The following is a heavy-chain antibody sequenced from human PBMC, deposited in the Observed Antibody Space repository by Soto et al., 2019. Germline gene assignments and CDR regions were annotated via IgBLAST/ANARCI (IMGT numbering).Heavy chain of an antibody. Sequence: QVQLVQSGPEVKKPGASVKVSCKASGYTFTTYDFNWVRQAPGQGLEWMGWLNPKSGNTGSAQKFQGRVTMTRDSSLSTVYMELSSLRSEDTAVYYCARVAGSPDYWGQGTLVTVSS. V-gene: IGHV1-8*01. D-gene: IGHD1-26*01. CDR3: ARVAGSPDY. CDR2: LNPKSGNT. J-gene: IGHJ4*02. CDR1: GYTFTTYD.